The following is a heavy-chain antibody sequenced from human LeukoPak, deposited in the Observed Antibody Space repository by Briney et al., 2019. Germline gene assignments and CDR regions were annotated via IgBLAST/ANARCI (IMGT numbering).Heavy chain of an antibody. CDR3: ARGQYCSGGSCYSDWFDP. CDR1: GGSFSGYY. J-gene: IGHJ5*02. D-gene: IGHD2-15*01. CDR2: INHSGST. V-gene: IGHV4-34*01. Sequence: SETLSLTCAVYGGSFSGYYWGWIRQPPGKGLEWIGEINHSGSTNYNPSLKSRVTISVDTSKNQFSLKLSSVTAADTAVYYCARGQYCSGGSCYSDWFDPWGQGTLVTVSS.